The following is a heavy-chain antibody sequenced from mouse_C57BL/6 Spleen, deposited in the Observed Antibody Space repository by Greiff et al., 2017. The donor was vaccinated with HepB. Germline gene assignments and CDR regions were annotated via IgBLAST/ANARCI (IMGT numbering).Heavy chain of an antibody. CDR1: GFNIKDDY. V-gene: IGHV14-4*01. Sequence: EVQLVESGAELVRPGASVKLSCTASGFNIKDDYMHWVKQRPEQGLEWIGWIDPENGDTEYASKFQGKATITADTSSNTAYLQLSSLTSEDTAVYYCNKGSYWYFDVWGTGTTVTVSS. CDR2: IDPENGDT. J-gene: IGHJ1*03. CDR3: NKGSYWYFDV.